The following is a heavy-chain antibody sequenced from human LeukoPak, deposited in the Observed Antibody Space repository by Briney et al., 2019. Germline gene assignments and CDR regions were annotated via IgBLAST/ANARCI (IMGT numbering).Heavy chain of an antibody. CDR1: GFTFSSYG. D-gene: IGHD2-15*01. CDR3: AKVAVGWVAFEY. J-gene: IGHJ4*02. Sequence: PGRSLRLSCAASGFTFSSYGMSWVRQAPGKGLDWVSAISDSVAATYYADSVKGRFTHSRDNSKNTLYLQVSSLRSDDTAVYYCAKVAVGWVAFEYWGQGTLVTVSS. V-gene: IGHV3-23*01. CDR2: ISDSVAAT.